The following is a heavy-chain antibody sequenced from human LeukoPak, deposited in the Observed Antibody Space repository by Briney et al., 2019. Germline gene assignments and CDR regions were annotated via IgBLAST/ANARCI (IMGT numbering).Heavy chain of an antibody. CDR1: GFTFNSYS. D-gene: IGHD4-11*01. V-gene: IGHV3-21*01. CDR3: ARGPTVTYFDY. Sequence: GGSPRLSCAASGFTFNSYSMNWVRQAPGKGLEWVSSISSSSSYIYYADSVKGRSTISRDNAKNSLYLQMNSLRAEDTAVYYCARGPTVTYFDYWGQGTLVTVSS. J-gene: IGHJ4*02. CDR2: ISSSSSYI.